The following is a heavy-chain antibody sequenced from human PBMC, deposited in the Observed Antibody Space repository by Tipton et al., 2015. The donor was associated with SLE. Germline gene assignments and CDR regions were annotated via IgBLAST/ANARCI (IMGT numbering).Heavy chain of an antibody. V-gene: IGHV3-7*01. CDR2: INQDGSEK. D-gene: IGHD4-11*01. CDR1: GFTFSNHW. Sequence: SLRLSCAASGFTFSNHWMSWVRQAPGKGLEWVANINQDGSEKYHVDSVKGRFTISRDNSKNTLYLQMNSLRAEDTAVYYCARETTGGFDYWGQGTLVTVSS. CDR3: ARETTGGFDY. J-gene: IGHJ4*02.